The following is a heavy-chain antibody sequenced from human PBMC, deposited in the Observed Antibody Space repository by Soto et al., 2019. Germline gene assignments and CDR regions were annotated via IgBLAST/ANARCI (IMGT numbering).Heavy chain of an antibody. V-gene: IGHV4-30-4*01. D-gene: IGHD3-16*02. CDR2: IYYSGST. CDR3: AGLQSMRLSGLDP. CDR1: GGSISSSDYY. J-gene: IGHJ5*02. Sequence: PSETLSLTCAVSGGSISSSDYYWSWIRQPPGKGLEWIGYIYYSGSTYYNPSLKSRVTISVDTSKNQFSLKLSSVTAADTAVYYCAGLQSMRLSGLDPWGQGTLVTVSS.